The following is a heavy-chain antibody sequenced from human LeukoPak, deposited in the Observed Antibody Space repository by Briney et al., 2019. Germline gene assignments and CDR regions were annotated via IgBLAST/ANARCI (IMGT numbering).Heavy chain of an antibody. CDR3: ARLLGSDSKVDY. D-gene: IGHD4-11*01. CDR2: IYYSGST. J-gene: IGHJ4*02. CDR1: GGSISSTSFH. V-gene: IGHV4-39*01. Sequence: SETLSPTCTVSGGSISSTSFHWGWIRQPPGKGLEWIGSIYYSGSTYYNPSLKSRVTISVDTSKNQFSLKLSSVTAADTAVYYCARLLGSDSKVDYWGQGTLVTVSS.